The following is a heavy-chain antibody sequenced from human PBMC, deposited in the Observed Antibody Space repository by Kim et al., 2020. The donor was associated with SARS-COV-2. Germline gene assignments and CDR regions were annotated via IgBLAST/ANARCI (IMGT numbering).Heavy chain of an antibody. CDR2: IYYSGSA. Sequence: SETLSLTCTVSGGSITSGAYYWSWIRQHPGKGLEWIGYIYYSGSAYYNPSLKSRLTISLDTSENHFSLKLSSVTAADTAVYYCARAIVVVPDTKSGGWFDHWGQGTLVTVSS. CDR3: ARAIVVVPDTKSGGWFDH. CDR1: GGSITSGAYY. J-gene: IGHJ5*02. D-gene: IGHD2-2*01. V-gene: IGHV4-31*02.